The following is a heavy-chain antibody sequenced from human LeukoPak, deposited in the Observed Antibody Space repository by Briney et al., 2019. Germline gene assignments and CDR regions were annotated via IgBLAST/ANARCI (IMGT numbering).Heavy chain of an antibody. V-gene: IGHV3-53*01. CDR2: IYGRGNT. CDR3: TRGIVGVSPSDY. CDR1: GFAVSGNY. D-gene: IGHD1-26*01. J-gene: IGHJ4*02. Sequence: PGRSLRLSCAASGFAVSGNYMAWVRQAPGKGLEWVSFIYGRGNTYYADSVKGRFTISRDIPKNTVYLQMNSLKAEDTAVYYCTRGIVGVSPSDYWGQGTLVTVSS.